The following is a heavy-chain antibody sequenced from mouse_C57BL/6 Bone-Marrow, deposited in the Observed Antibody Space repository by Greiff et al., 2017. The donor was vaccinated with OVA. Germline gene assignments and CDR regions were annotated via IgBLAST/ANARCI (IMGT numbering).Heavy chain of an antibody. Sequence: VQLQQSGPVLVKPGASVKMSCKASGYTFTDYYMSWVKQSHGKSLEWIGVINPYNGGTSYNQKFKGKATLTVDKSSSTAYMELNSLTSEDSAVYYCAREAGWLLYFDYWGQGTTLTVSS. CDR2: INPYNGGT. CDR3: AREAGWLLYFDY. D-gene: IGHD2-3*01. CDR1: GYTFTDYY. J-gene: IGHJ2*01. V-gene: IGHV1-19*01.